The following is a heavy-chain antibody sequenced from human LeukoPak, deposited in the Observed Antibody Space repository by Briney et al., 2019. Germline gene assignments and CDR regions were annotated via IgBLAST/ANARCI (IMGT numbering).Heavy chain of an antibody. CDR3: ASRNLGNDY. D-gene: IGHD7-27*01. CDR1: GGSFSGYY. CDR2: IYYTGT. J-gene: IGHJ4*02. Sequence: PSETLSLTCAVYGGSFSGYYWSWIRQPPGKGLEWIGYIYYTGTSYNPSLKSRVTISADTSKNQFSLKLISVTAADTAVYYCASRNLGNDYWRQGTLVTVSS. V-gene: IGHV4-59*01.